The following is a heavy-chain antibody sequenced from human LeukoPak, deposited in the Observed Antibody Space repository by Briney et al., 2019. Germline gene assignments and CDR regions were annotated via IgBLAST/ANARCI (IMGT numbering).Heavy chain of an antibody. V-gene: IGHV3-23*01. J-gene: IGHJ6*02. CDR3: ARARVDIVATIRWKNYYYYYGMDV. D-gene: IGHD5-12*01. CDR2: ISGSGGST. CDR1: GFTFSSYA. Sequence: SGGSLRLSCAASGFTFSSYAMSWVRQAPGKGLEWVSAISGSGGSTYYADSVKGRFTISRDNAKNSLYLQMNSLRAEDTAVYYCARARVDIVATIRWKNYYYYYGMDVWGQGTTVTVSS.